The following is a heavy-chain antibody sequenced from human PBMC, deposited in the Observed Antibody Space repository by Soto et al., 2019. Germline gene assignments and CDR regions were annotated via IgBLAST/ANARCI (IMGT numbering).Heavy chain of an antibody. D-gene: IGHD3-16*02. CDR3: ARSDYVWGSYRNSYYYYGMDV. J-gene: IGHJ6*02. CDR2: IIPIFGTA. V-gene: IGHV1-69*12. CDR1: GGTFSSYA. Sequence: QVQLVQSGAEVKKPGSSVKVSCKASGGTFSSYAISWVRQAPGQGLEWMGGIIPIFGTANYAQKFQGRVTITADESTSTAYMELISLRSEDTAVYYCARSDYVWGSYRNSYYYYGMDVWGQGTTVTVSS.